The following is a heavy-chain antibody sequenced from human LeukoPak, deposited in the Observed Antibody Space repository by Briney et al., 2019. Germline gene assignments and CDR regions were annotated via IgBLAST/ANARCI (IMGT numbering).Heavy chain of an antibody. CDR1: GGSIRSSNW. CDR3: AGAFPSNYYYYYYGMDV. CDR2: IYHSGST. J-gene: IGHJ6*02. V-gene: IGHV4-4*02. D-gene: IGHD1-1*01. Sequence: SGTLSLTCAVSGGSIRSSNWWSWVRQPPGKGLEWIGEIYHSGSTNYNPSLKSRVTISVDKSKNQFSLKLSSVTAADTAVYYCAGAFPSNYYYYYYGMDVWGQGTTVTVSS.